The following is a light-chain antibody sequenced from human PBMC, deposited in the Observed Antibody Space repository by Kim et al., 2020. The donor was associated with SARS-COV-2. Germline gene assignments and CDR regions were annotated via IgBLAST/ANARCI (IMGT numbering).Light chain of an antibody. CDR3: QRAQNFPLT. Sequence: DIQMTQSPSSVSASVGDRVTITCRATQGINTWLAWYQQKPGKPPQVLIYAASSLQSGVPSRFSGSGSGTDFSLTINSLQPEDFATYYCQRAQNFPLTFGGGTKVDIK. V-gene: IGKV1-12*01. CDR1: QGINTW. CDR2: AAS. J-gene: IGKJ4*02.